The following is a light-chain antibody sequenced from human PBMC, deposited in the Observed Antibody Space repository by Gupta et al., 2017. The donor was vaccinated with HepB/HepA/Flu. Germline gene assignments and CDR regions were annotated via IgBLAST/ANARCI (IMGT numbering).Light chain of an antibody. V-gene: IGKV3-15*01. J-gene: IGKJ4*01. CDR3: QQYYNWPPFT. CDR2: GAS. CDR1: QSVSTS. Sequence: DIVMTQSPATLSVSPGERATLSCWASQSVSTSLAWYHQKPGQAPRPLIYGASTRATGVSARFSGSGAGTEFTLTISSLQSEDFGVYYCQQYYNWPPFTFGGGTKVEI.